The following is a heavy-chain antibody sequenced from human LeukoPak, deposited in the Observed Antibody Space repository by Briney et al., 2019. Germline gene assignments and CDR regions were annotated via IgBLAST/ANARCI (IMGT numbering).Heavy chain of an antibody. Sequence: SETLSLTCTVSGGSISSYYWSWIRQPPGKGLEWIGYIYYSGSTNYNPSLKSRVTISVDTSKNQFSLKRSSVTAADTAVYYCARNYPLWYYGMDVWGQGTTVTVSS. D-gene: IGHD1-7*01. CDR2: IYYSGST. V-gene: IGHV4-59*01. J-gene: IGHJ6*02. CDR1: GGSISSYY. CDR3: ARNYPLWYYGMDV.